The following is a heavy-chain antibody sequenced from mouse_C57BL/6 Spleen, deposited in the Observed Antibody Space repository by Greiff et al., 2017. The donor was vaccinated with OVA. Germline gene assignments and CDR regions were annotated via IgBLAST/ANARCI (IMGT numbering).Heavy chain of an antibody. CDR3: ARSENLSWYFDV. V-gene: IGHV1-63*01. CDR1: GYTFTHYW. J-gene: IGHJ1*03. Sequence: QVQLKESGAELVRPGTSVKMSCKASGYTFTHYWIGWAKQRPGHGLEWIGDIYPGGGYTNYNEKFKGKATLTADKSSSTAYMQFSSLTSEVSAIYSYARSENLSWYFDVWGTGTTVTVSS. CDR2: IYPGGGYT. D-gene: IGHD1-1*01.